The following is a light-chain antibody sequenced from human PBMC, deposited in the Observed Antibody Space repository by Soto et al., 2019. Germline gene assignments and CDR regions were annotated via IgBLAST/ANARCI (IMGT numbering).Light chain of an antibody. CDR1: QSVSSN. J-gene: IGKJ1*01. Sequence: EIVMTQSPATLSVSPGERATLSCRASQSVSSNLAWYQQKPGQAPRLLIYGASTRATGIPARFSGSGSGTEFTLTISSLQSEDFAVYYCQQYNTWHPWTFGQGTKVEIK. CDR3: QQYNTWHPWT. CDR2: GAS. V-gene: IGKV3-15*01.